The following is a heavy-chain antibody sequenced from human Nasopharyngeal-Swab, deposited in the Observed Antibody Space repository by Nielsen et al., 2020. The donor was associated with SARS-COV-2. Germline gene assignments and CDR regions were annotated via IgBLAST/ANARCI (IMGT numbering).Heavy chain of an antibody. CDR1: GFTFSSYG. Sequence: GESLKISCAASGFTFSSYGMHWVRQAPGKGLEWVAVISYDGSNKYYADSVKGRFTISRDNSKNTLYLQMNSLRSEDTAVYYCAARGSCSSTSCYADYWGQGTLVTVSS. CDR3: AARGSCSSTSCYADY. D-gene: IGHD2-2*01. V-gene: IGHV3-30*03. J-gene: IGHJ4*02. CDR2: ISYDGSNK.